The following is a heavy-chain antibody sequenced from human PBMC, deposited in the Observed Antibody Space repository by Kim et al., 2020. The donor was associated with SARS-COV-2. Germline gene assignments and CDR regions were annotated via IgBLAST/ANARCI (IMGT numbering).Heavy chain of an antibody. CDR2: ISTNGDFT. D-gene: IGHD1-26*01. CDR1: GFTFSSYA. J-gene: IGHJ6*02. V-gene: IGHV3-64D*09. CDR3: VKDQQGEYYYPMDV. Sequence: GGSLRLSCSASGFTFSSYAMHWVRQAPGKGLEYVSAISTNGDFTYYADSVKGRFTISRDNSKNSLFLQMSSLRPEDTAVYYCVKDQQGEYYYPMDVWGQGTKVTVSS.